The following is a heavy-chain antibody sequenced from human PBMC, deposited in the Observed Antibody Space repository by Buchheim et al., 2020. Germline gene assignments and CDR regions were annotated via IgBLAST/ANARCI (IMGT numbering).Heavy chain of an antibody. J-gene: IGHJ6*02. CDR2: IYHSGRT. Sequence: QVQLQESGPGLVKPSGTLSLTCAVSGGSISSSTWWSWVRQPPGKGLEWIGEIYHSGRTNYNPSLRSRAIISVDKSKNKFSLKLSSVTAADTAVYYCARAVYPDDSIYYGMDVWGQGTT. CDR3: ARAVYPDDSIYYGMDV. CDR1: GGSISSSTW. V-gene: IGHV4-4*02. D-gene: IGHD3-22*01.